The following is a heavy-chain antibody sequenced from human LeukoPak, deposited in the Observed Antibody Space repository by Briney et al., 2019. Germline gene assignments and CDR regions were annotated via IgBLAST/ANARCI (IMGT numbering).Heavy chain of an antibody. D-gene: IGHD6-13*01. CDR1: GFIFSSYA. CDR3: TKSPGVSVAASDTGVFDS. CDR2: ISGSGGST. J-gene: IGHJ5*01. V-gene: IGHV3-23*01. Sequence: GASLRLSCAAAGFIFSSYAMSCVRQAPGKGLEWVSIISGSGGSTYYADSVKGRFTISRDNSKNTLYLQMNSLRAEDTAVYYCTKSPGVSVAASDTGVFDSWGQGTLVTVSS.